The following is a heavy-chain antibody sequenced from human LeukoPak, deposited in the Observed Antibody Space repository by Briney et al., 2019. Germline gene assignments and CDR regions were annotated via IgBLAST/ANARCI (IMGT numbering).Heavy chain of an antibody. J-gene: IGHJ4*02. CDR3: ARPEVGATRGLDY. D-gene: IGHD1-26*01. V-gene: IGHV4-39*01. CDR1: GGSIGSSTYY. CDR2: IYYSGST. Sequence: SETLSLTCTVSGGSIGSSTYYWGWIRQPPGKGLEWIGSIYYSGSTYYNPSLKSRVTISVDTSKTQFSLKLSSVTAADTAVYYCARPEVGATRGLDYWGQGTLVTVSS.